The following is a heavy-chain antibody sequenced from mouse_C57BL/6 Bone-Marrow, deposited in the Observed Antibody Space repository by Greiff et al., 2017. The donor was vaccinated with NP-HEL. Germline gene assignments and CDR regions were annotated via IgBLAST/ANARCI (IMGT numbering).Heavy chain of an antibody. D-gene: IGHD2-3*01. CDR2: IHPNSGST. CDR1: GYTFTSYW. CDR3: AVYDGYYGRCYAMDY. J-gene: IGHJ4*01. Sequence: VQLQESGAELVKPGASVKLSCKASGYTFTSYWMHWVKQRPGQGLEWIGMIHPNSGSTNYNEKFKSKATLTVDKSSSTAYMQLSSLTSEDSAVYYCAVYDGYYGRCYAMDYWGQGTSVTVSS. V-gene: IGHV1-64*01.